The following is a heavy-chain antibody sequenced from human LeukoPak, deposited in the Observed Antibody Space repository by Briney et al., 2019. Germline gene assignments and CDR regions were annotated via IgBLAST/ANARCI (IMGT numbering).Heavy chain of an antibody. D-gene: IGHD2-8*01. J-gene: IGHJ6*02. CDR3: ASTTPYCTNGVCYMGMDV. Sequence: GASVKVSCKASGYTFTGYYMHWVRQAPGQGLEWMGWINPNSGGTNYAQKFQGRVTMTRDTSISTAYMELSRLRPDDTAVYYCASTTPYCTNGVCYMGMDVWGQGTTVTVSS. CDR1: GYTFTGYY. CDR2: INPNSGGT. V-gene: IGHV1-2*02.